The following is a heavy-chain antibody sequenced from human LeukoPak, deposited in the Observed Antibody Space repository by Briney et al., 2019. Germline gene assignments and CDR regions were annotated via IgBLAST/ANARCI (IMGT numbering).Heavy chain of an antibody. J-gene: IGHJ4*02. CDR2: IYHSGST. CDR3: ARGGVAVAGSFVRDIDRFDY. V-gene: IGHV4-30-2*01. D-gene: IGHD6-19*01. Sequence: SETLSLTCAGSGGSISSGGYSWSWLRQPPGKGLEWIAYIYHSGSTYYNPSLKSRVTISVDRSNNQFSRKLSSVTAADAAVYYCARGGVAVAGSFVRDIDRFDYWGQGTLVTVSS. CDR1: GGSISSGGYS.